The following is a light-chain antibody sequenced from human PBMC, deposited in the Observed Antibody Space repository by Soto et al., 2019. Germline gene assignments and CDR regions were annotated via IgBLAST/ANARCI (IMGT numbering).Light chain of an antibody. CDR1: HGFLYSSNNKNY. V-gene: IGKV4-1*01. CDR2: WAS. J-gene: IGKJ1*01. CDR3: QQYYSTPWT. Sequence: DVLMTQSPASLAVSLCERATMNFKSGHGFLYSSNNKNYLAWYQQKPGQPPKLLIYWASTRESGVPDRFSGSGSGTDFTLTISSLQAEDVAVYYCQQYYSTPWTFGQGTKVDIK.